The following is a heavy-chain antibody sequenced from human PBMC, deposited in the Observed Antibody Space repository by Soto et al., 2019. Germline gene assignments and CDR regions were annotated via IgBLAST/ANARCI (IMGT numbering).Heavy chain of an antibody. V-gene: IGHV3-21*01. CDR2: ISSSSSYI. D-gene: IGHD1-1*01. J-gene: IGHJ3*02. CDR3: ARDLGLQLDEGNGFDI. CDR1: GFTFSSYS. Sequence: GGSLRLSCAASGFTFSSYSMNWVRQAPGKGLEWVSSISSSSSYIYYADSVKGRFTISKDNAKNSLYLQMNSLRAEDTAVYYCARDLGLQLDEGNGFDIWGQGTMVTVSS.